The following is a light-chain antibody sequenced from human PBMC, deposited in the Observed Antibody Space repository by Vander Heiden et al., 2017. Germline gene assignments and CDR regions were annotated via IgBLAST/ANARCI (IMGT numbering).Light chain of an antibody. V-gene: IGLV1-51*02. CDR3: GTWDNSLSAGV. CDR1: STNIGSNY. CDR2: EDN. Sequence: QSVLTQPPSVAGAPAPKVTISCSGSSTNIGSNYISWYQQLPGTAPKLLIYEDNKRPSGIPDRFSGSKSGTSATLGITGLQTGDEADYYCGTWDNSLSAGVFGGGTKLTVL. J-gene: IGLJ3*02.